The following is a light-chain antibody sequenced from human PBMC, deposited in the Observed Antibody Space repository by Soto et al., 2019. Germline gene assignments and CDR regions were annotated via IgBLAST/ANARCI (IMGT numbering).Light chain of an antibody. CDR3: QQYNSYSPT. V-gene: IGKV1-17*01. J-gene: IGKJ1*01. CDR2: CAS. Sequence: IQMTQSPSSLSATFGHRVTISFRPSQGIGNALVWYQQKPAKPPTVLIYCASNLQSGVPSRFSGSGSGTEVTLTISSLQPDDFATYYCQQYNSYSPTFGQGTKVDIK. CDR1: QGIGNA.